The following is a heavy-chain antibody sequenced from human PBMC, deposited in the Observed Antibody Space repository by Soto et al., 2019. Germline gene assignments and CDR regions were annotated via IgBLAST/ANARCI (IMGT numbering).Heavy chain of an antibody. CDR3: ATFGIPSSSCILGSLSYPITNDY. V-gene: IGHV1-2*02. Sequence: GGSVKVSCKASGYTFTDYYMHWVRPAPGQGLAGVGWINPNSGDTNKAQKFQGRVNMTRDTSISTAYMELNRLRSDDADAYYSATFGIPSSSCILGSLSYPITNDYWGQGTLVTVSS. D-gene: IGHD6-6*01. J-gene: IGHJ4*02. CDR2: INPNSGDT. CDR1: GYTFTDYY.